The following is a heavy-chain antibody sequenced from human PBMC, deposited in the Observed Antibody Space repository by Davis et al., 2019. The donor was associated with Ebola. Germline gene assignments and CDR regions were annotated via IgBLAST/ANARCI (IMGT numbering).Heavy chain of an antibody. CDR2: IYHSGST. V-gene: IGHV4-34*01. J-gene: IGHJ3*02. CDR1: GGSFSGYY. Sequence: PSETLSLTCAVYGGSFSGYYWSWVRQPPGKGLEWIGEIYHSGSTNYNPSLKSRVTISVDTSKNQFSLKLSSVTAADTAVYYCARAGTSIAARADAFDIWGQGTMVTVSS. D-gene: IGHD6-6*01. CDR3: ARAGTSIAARADAFDI.